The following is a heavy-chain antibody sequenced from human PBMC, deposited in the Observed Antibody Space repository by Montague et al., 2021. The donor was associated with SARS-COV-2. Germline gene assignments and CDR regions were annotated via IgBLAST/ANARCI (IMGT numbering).Heavy chain of an antibody. CDR1: GYPISSRNW. CDR2: IYYCRRT. D-gene: IGHD3-22*01. J-gene: IGHJ4*02. Sequence: SETLSLTCAVSGYPISSRNWCWWIRQPPGKGLVGIVCIYYCRRTYYYNPHKSRVIMTMDTSKNKFSLQLISVTAVDTAVYYYVRKTSGYHSFDDWGQGTLVTVSS. V-gene: IGHV4-28*01. CDR3: VRKTSGYHSFDD.